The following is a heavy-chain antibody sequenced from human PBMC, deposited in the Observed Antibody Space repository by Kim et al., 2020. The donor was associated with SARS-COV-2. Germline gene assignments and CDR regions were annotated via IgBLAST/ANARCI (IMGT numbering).Heavy chain of an antibody. CDR3: ARGVTYYYDD. Sequence: SETLSLTCTVSGASISNYYWSWIRQPPGKGLEWIGYIYYYSGRTNYNPSLKSRVTLSVDTSKNQFSLKLTSVTAADTAVYYCARGVTYYYDDWGQGTLVT. J-gene: IGHJ4*02. V-gene: IGHV4-59*01. CDR2: IYYYSGRT. CDR1: GASISNYY. D-gene: IGHD2-21*01.